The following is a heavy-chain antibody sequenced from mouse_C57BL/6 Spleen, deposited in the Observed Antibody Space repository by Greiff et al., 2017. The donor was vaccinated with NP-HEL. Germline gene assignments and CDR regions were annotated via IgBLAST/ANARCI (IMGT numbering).Heavy chain of an antibody. CDR2: IDPSDSYT. CDR1: GYTFTSYW. J-gene: IGHJ2*01. Sequence: VQLQQPGAELVKPGASVKLSCKASGYTFTSYWMQWVKQRPGQGLEWIGEIDPSDSYTNYNQKFKGKATLTVDTSSSTSYMQLSSLTSEDSAVYYCARFDRFTTVLEDYWGQGTTLTVSS. D-gene: IGHD1-1*01. CDR3: ARFDRFTTVLEDY. V-gene: IGHV1-50*01.